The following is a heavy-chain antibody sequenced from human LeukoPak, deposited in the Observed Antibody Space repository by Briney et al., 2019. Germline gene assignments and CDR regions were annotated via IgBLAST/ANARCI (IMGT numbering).Heavy chain of an antibody. CDR1: GFTFSSYA. CDR2: ISGSGGST. J-gene: IGHJ6*02. Sequence: GGSLRLSCAASGFTFSSYAMSWVRQAPGKGLEWVSAISGSGGSTYYADSVKGRFTISRDNSKNTLYLQMNSLRAEDTAVYYCAKASTTGTYYYYGMDVWGQGTTVTVPS. V-gene: IGHV3-23*01. D-gene: IGHD1-1*01. CDR3: AKASTTGTYYYYGMDV.